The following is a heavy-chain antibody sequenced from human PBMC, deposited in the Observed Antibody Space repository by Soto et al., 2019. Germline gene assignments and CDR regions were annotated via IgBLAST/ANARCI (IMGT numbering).Heavy chain of an antibody. CDR1: GYTFTGYY. CDR3: ARGSRINTAMTTVTLAENWFDH. CDR2: INPNSGGT. V-gene: IGHV1-2*04. J-gene: IGHJ5*02. D-gene: IGHD4-17*01. Sequence: ASVKVSCKASGYTFTGYYMHWVRQAPGQGLEWMGWINPNSGGTNYAQKFQGWVTMTRDTSISTAYMELSRLRSDDTAVYYCARGSRINTAMTTVTLAENWFDHWGQGTLVTGSS.